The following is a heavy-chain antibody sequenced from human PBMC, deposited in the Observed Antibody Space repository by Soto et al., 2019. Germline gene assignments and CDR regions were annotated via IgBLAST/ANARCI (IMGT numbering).Heavy chain of an antibody. J-gene: IGHJ4*02. V-gene: IGHV1-46*01. Sequence: ASVKVSCKASGYTFTSYYMHWVRQAPGQGLEWMGIINPSGGSTSYAQKFQGRVTMTRDTSTSTVYMELSSLRSEETAVYYCARVSRYYYDSSGYYSYLGKGTLVTVSS. CDR1: GYTFTSYY. D-gene: IGHD3-22*01. CDR3: ARVSRYYYDSSGYYSY. CDR2: INPSGGST.